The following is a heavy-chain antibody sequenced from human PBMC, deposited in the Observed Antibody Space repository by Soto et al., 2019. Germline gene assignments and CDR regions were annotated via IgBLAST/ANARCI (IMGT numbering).Heavy chain of an antibody. J-gene: IGHJ6*02. D-gene: IGHD6-13*01. CDR3: AKAKYSSSWYSYGMDV. V-gene: IGHV3-30*18. Sequence: QVQLVETGGGVVQPGRSLRLSCAASGFTFSSYGMHWDRQAPGKGLEWVAVISHDGSNKYYADSVKGRFTISRDNSKNTLYLQMNSLRAEDTAVYYCAKAKYSSSWYSYGMDVWGQGTTVTVSS. CDR2: ISHDGSNK. CDR1: GFTFSSYG.